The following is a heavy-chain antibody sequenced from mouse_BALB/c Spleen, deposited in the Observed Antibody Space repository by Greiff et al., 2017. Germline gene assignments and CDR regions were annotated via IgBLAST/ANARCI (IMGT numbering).Heavy chain of an antibody. Sequence: DVKLVESGGGLVQPGGSLRLSCATSGFTFTDYYMSWVRQPPGKALEWLGFIRNKANGYTTEYSASVKGRFTISRDNSQSILYLQMNTLRAEDSATYYCARGGLLRYPDYWGQGTTLTVSS. CDR2: IRNKANGYTT. V-gene: IGHV7-3*02. CDR1: GFTFTDYY. CDR3: ARGGLLRYPDY. J-gene: IGHJ2*01. D-gene: IGHD1-1*01.